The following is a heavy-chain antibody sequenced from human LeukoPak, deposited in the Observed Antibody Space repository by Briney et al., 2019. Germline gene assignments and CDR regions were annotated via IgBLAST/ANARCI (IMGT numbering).Heavy chain of an antibody. CDR3: ARGLRYGDKYDH. CDR2: INHSGST. J-gene: IGHJ4*02. D-gene: IGHD4-23*01. CDR1: GGSFSGYY. V-gene: IGHV4-34*01. Sequence: PSETLSLTCAVYGGSFSGYYWSWIRQPPGKGLEWIGEINHSGSTNYNPSLKSRVTISVDTSKNQFSLKLSSVTAADTAVYYCARGLRYGDKYDHWGQGTLVTVSS.